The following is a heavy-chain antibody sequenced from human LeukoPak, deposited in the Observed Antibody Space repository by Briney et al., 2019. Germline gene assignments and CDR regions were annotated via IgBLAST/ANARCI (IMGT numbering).Heavy chain of an antibody. CDR2: ISGSGGST. D-gene: IGHD3-3*01. Sequence: GGSLRLSCAASGFTFSSYDMSWVRQAPGKGLEWVSAISGSGGSTYYADSVKGRFTISRDNSKNTLYLQMNSLRAEDTAVYYCAKDRGSFGVGYNWFDPWGQGTLVTVSS. CDR1: GFTFSSYD. J-gene: IGHJ5*02. CDR3: AKDRGSFGVGYNWFDP. V-gene: IGHV3-23*01.